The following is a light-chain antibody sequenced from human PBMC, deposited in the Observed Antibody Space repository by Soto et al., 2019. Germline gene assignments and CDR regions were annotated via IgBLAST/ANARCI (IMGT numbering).Light chain of an antibody. CDR1: QAVSSTY. V-gene: IGKV3-20*01. Sequence: EVVLTQSPNTLSLSPGESATLSCRVSQAVSSTYLVWYQQKPGLAPRLLIYGASSRAPGISDRFSGSGSGTDFTLTISRLEPEDFAVYYCHQCGNSWWTFGEGTKVEIK. J-gene: IGKJ1*01. CDR2: GAS. CDR3: HQCGNSWWT.